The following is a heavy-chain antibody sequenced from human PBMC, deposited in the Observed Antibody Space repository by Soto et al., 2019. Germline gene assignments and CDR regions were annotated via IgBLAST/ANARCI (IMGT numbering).Heavy chain of an antibody. CDR3: ASPMGDYGGYFDY. CDR1: GGSISSSSYY. Sequence: SETLSLTCTVSGGSISSSSYYWGWIRQPPGKGLEWIGSIYYSGSTYYNPSLKSRVTISVDTSKNQFSLKLSSVTAADTAVYYCASPMGDYGGYFDYWGQGTLVTVSS. D-gene: IGHD4-17*01. V-gene: IGHV4-39*01. J-gene: IGHJ4*02. CDR2: IYYSGST.